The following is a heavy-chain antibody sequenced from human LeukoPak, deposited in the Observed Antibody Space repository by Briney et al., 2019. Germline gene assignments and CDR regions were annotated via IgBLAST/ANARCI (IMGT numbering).Heavy chain of an antibody. CDR1: GLTVSGNY. Sequence: GGSLRLSCAASGLTVSGNYMSWVRQAPGKGLEWVSVIYSGGSTDYADSVKGRFTISRDTSKNTLYLQMNSLRVEDTAVYYCARSSHYDILTGYSEEDAFDIWGQGTMVTVSS. CDR2: IYSGGST. J-gene: IGHJ3*02. V-gene: IGHV3-53*01. CDR3: ARSSHYDILTGYSEEDAFDI. D-gene: IGHD3-9*01.